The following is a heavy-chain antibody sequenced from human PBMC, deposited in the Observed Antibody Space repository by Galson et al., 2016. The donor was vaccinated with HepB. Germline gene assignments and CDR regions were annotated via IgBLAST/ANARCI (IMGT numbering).Heavy chain of an antibody. CDR3: AKENGSHPFFYFDY. CDR2: IESDGTEK. V-gene: IGHV3-7*03. CDR1: GFTFSSYW. Sequence: SLRLSCAASGFTFSSYWMTWVRQAPGKGLESVAAIESDGTEKPYLDSMKGRFTISRDNAKNSLFLQMNSLRAEDTAVYYCAKENGSHPFFYFDYWGQGALVTVSS. D-gene: IGHD2/OR15-2a*01. J-gene: IGHJ4*02.